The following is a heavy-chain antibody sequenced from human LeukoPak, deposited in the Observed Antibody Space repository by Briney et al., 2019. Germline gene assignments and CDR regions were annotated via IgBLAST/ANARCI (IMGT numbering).Heavy chain of an antibody. V-gene: IGHV1-24*01. CDR1: GYTLTELS. J-gene: IGHJ6*02. CDR3: LQSQDYYYGMDV. CDR2: FDPEDGET. Sequence: ASVKVSCKVSGYTLTELSMRWVRQAPGKGLEWMGGFDPEDGETIYAQKFQGRVTMTEDTSTDTAYMELSSLRSEDTAVYYCLQSQDYYYGMDVWGQGTTVTVSS. D-gene: IGHD4-11*01.